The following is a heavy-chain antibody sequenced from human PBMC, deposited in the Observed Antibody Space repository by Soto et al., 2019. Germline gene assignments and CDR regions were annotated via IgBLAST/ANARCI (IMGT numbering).Heavy chain of an antibody. V-gene: IGHV1-69*01. J-gene: IGHJ4*02. D-gene: IGHD5-12*01. CDR2: IIPVFGTT. Sequence: VHLVQSGAEVKKAGSSVKVSYKAPGGTFKNNGISWVRQAPGQGLEWMGGIIPVFGTTNYAQKFQGRLTITADDFTSTVYMELSRLRYEDTAVYYCARENGVAVATILYYFDYWGPGTLVTVSS. CDR1: GGTFKNNG. CDR3: ARENGVAVATILYYFDY.